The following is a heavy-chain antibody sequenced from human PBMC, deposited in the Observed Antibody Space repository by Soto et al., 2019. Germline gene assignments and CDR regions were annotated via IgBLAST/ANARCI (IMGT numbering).Heavy chain of an antibody. CDR3: ARSVGYCSSTSCYHDAFDI. D-gene: IGHD2-2*01. J-gene: IGHJ3*02. V-gene: IGHV5-51*03. CDR2: IYPGDSDT. Sequence: EVQLVQSGAEVKKPGESLKISCKGSGYSFTSYWIGWVRQMPGKGLEWMGIIYPGDSDTRYSPSFQGQVTISADKSIITAYLQWSSLKASDTAMYYCARSVGYCSSTSCYHDAFDIWGQGTMVTVSS. CDR1: GYSFTSYW.